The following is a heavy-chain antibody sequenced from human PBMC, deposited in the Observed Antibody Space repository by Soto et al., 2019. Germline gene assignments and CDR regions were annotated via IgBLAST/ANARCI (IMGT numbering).Heavy chain of an antibody. Sequence: ASVKVSCKPSGYSFSNFYVHWVRQAPGQGLEWMGIIDPSSGTTSYTQKFQERVTMTRDTSMSAVYMELSRLRSEDTAVYYCARGAVVVPNGLIAGMDVWGLGTTVTVSS. J-gene: IGHJ6*02. CDR2: IDPSSGTT. CDR1: GYSFSNFY. CDR3: ARGAVVVPNGLIAGMDV. D-gene: IGHD2-15*01. V-gene: IGHV1-46*01.